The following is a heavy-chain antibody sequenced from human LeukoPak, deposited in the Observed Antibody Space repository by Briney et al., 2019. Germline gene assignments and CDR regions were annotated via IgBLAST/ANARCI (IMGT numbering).Heavy chain of an antibody. CDR3: ARGLQYQLLKALGYYYMDV. CDR1: GGTFSSHA. V-gene: IGHV1-69*05. J-gene: IGHJ6*03. D-gene: IGHD2-2*01. Sequence: SVKVTCKASGGTFSSHAIAWVRQAPGQGPEWMGGIIPISGTANYAQKFQGRVTITTDESTSTAYMELSSLTSDDTAVYYCARGLQYQLLKALGYYYMDVWGEGTTVTVSS. CDR2: IIPISGTA.